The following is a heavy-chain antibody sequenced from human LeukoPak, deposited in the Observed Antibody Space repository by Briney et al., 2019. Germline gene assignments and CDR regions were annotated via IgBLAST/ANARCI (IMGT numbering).Heavy chain of an antibody. Sequence: PSETLSLTCTVSGYSISSGYYWGWIRQPPGKGLEWIGSIYHSGSTYYNPSLKSRVTISVDTSKNQFSLKLSSVTAADTAVYYCASFSVVVVAAGRGGGYWGQGTLVTVSS. J-gene: IGHJ4*02. CDR3: ASFSVVVVAAGRGGGY. V-gene: IGHV4-38-2*02. CDR1: GYSISSGYY. D-gene: IGHD2-15*01. CDR2: IYHSGST.